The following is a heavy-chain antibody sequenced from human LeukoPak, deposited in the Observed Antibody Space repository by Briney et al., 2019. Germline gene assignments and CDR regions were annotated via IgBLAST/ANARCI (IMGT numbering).Heavy chain of an antibody. CDR3: ARTYCSSTSCYLFHFDY. CDR2: IYYSGRT. D-gene: IGHD2-2*01. V-gene: IGHV4-59*01. J-gene: IGHJ4*02. CDR1: GGSLSGYY. Sequence: SETLSLTCTVSGGSLSGYYWSWIRQPPGKGLEWIGYIYYSGRTNYSPSLESRVTISVDTSRSQFSLQLSSVTAADTAVYYCARTYCSSTSCYLFHFDYWGQGILVTVSS.